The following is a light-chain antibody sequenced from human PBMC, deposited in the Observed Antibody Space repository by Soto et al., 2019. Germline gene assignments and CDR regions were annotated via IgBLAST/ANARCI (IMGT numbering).Light chain of an antibody. Sequence: SALTQPTSASGSPGQSVTISCTGTSSDVGDNYVSWYQQHPGKAPKLMIYDVPRWPSGVPDRFSGSKSGNTASLTISGLQAEDEADYFCCSYAGGYTYLFGPGTKVPGL. CDR3: CSYAGGYTYL. J-gene: IGLJ1*01. V-gene: IGLV2-11*01. CDR2: DVP. CDR1: SSDVGDNY.